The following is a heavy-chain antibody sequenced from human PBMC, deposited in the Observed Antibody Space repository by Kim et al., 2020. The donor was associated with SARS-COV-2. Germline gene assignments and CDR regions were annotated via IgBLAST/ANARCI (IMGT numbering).Heavy chain of an antibody. Sequence: GGSLRLSCAASGFTFSSYGMHWVRQAPGKGLEWVAVISYDGSNKYYADSVKGRFTISRDNSKNTLYLQMNSLRAEDTAVYYCAKSRTGSSGIDAFDIWG. D-gene: IGHD3-22*01. CDR2: ISYDGSNK. CDR1: GFTFSSYG. V-gene: IGHV3-30*18. J-gene: IGHJ3*02. CDR3: AKSRTGSSGIDAFDI.